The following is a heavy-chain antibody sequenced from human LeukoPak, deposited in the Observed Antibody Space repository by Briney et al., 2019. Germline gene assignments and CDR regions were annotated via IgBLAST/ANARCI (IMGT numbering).Heavy chain of an antibody. J-gene: IGHJ4*02. CDR3: ATDRSYCSGGSCYSGFDY. Sequence: ASVKVSCKASGYIFIDYYVHWVRQAPGQGLEWMGWIKPDSGGTKYAQNFQGRVTMTRDTSTNTAYMDLSSLRSEDTAVYYCATDRSYCSGGSCYSGFDYWGQGTLVTVSS. V-gene: IGHV1-2*02. CDR2: IKPDSGGT. CDR1: GYIFIDYY. D-gene: IGHD2-15*01.